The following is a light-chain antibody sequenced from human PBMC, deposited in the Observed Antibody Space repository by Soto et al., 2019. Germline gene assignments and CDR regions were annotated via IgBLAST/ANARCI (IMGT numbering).Light chain of an antibody. CDR2: GAS. CDR1: QSVSTSY. Sequence: ESVLTQSPGTLSLSPGERATLSCRASQSVSTSYLAWYQQKPGQAPRLLIYGASSRATGIPDRFSGSGSVTDFNRTINRLEPDDFAVYYCQRYGSSPSWTFGQGTKVEIK. J-gene: IGKJ1*01. V-gene: IGKV3-20*01. CDR3: QRYGSSPSWT.